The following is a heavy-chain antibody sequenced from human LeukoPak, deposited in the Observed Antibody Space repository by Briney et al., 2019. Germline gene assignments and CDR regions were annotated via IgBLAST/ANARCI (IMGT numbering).Heavy chain of an antibody. CDR2: ISSSRNYK. CDR3: ARVTIEGDAFDI. D-gene: IGHD5-24*01. J-gene: IGHJ3*02. CDR1: GFTFSSYT. V-gene: IGHV3-21*01. Sequence: GGSLRLSCAASGFTFSSYTMNWVRQAPGKGLEWVSSISSSRNYKYYADSVKGRFTISRDNAKNSLYLQMNSLRAEDTAVYYCARVTIEGDAFDIWGQGTMVTVSS.